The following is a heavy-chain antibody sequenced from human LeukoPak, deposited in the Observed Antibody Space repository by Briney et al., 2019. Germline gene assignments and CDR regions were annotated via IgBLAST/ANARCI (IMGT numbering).Heavy chain of an antibody. J-gene: IGHJ4*02. Sequence: GRSVRLSCAASGFTFSNYGMHWVRQAPGKGLEWVAVMSYDGGNKYYADSVKGRFSISRDNSKNTLYLQMNSLRTEDTAVYYCAKDRQGDYGDFDSPDYWGQGTLVTVSS. V-gene: IGHV3-30*18. CDR1: GFTFSNYG. CDR3: AKDRQGDYGDFDSPDY. D-gene: IGHD4-17*01. CDR2: MSYDGGNK.